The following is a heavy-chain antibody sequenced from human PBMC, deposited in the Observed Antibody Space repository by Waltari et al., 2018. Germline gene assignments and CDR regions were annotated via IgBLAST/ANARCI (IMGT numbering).Heavy chain of an antibody. CDR2: INPNSGGT. Sequence: QVQLVQSGAEVKKPGASVKVSCKASGYTSTGYYMHVVPQAPGQGLEWMGRINPNSGGTNYAQKFQGRVTMTRDTSISTAYMELSSLRSEDTAVYYCARRIMITFGGVIAQYYFDYWGQGTLVTVSS. D-gene: IGHD3-16*02. V-gene: IGHV1-2*06. CDR1: GYTSTGYY. J-gene: IGHJ4*02. CDR3: ARRIMITFGGVIAQYYFDY.